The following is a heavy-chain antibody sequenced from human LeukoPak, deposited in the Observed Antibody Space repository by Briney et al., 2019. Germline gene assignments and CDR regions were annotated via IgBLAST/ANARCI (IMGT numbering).Heavy chain of an antibody. V-gene: IGHV4-30-2*01. J-gene: IGHJ3*02. Sequence: SQTLSLTCAVSGGSISGGGYSWSWIRQPPGKGLEWIGYIYHSWSTYFNPSLKSRVTISVDRSKNQFSLKLSSVTAADTAVYYCAREPCLLGAFDIWGQGTMVTVSS. CDR3: AREPCLLGAFDI. CDR1: GGSISGGGYS. CDR2: IYHSWST.